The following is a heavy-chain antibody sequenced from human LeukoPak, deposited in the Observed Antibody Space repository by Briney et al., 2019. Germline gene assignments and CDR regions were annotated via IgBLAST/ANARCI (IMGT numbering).Heavy chain of an antibody. CDR3: AREVYSSGWKGFDY. CDR2: TYYRSKWYN. J-gene: IGHJ4*02. V-gene: IGHV6-1*01. Sequence: SQTLSLTCAISGDSVSSNSATWNWIRQSPSRGLKWLGRTYYRSKWYNDYAVSVKSRITINPDTSKTQFSLQLNSVTPEDTAVYYCAREVYSSGWKGFDYWGQGTLVTVSS. CDR1: GDSVSSNSAT. D-gene: IGHD6-19*01.